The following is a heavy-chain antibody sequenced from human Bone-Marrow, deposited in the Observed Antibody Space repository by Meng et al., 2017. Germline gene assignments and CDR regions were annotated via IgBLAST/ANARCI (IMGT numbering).Heavy chain of an antibody. D-gene: IGHD2-21*02. Sequence: QGQLVQSGSELKKPGASVKVSCKASGYTFTSYAMNWVRQAPGQGLEWMGWINTNTGNPTYAQGFTGRFVFSLDTSVSTAYLQISSLKAEDTAVYYCARAYCGGDCYVSGWFDPWGQGTLVTVPS. CDR2: INTNTGNP. V-gene: IGHV7-4-1*02. CDR1: GYTFTSYA. J-gene: IGHJ5*02. CDR3: ARAYCGGDCYVSGWFDP.